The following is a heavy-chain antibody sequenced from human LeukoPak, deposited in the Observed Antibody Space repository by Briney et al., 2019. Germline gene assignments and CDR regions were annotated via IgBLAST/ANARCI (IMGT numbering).Heavy chain of an antibody. J-gene: IGHJ3*02. D-gene: IGHD6-6*01. V-gene: IGHV4-59*11. Sequence: SETLSLTCSVSGGSLSRHYWSWIRQPPGKGLDCIGYVYYSGYTSFHPSLNSLVAISEDTSRNQFHLILRSVTAAETALYYCARGFRGSSDAFDIWGQGTVVTVSS. CDR1: GGSLSRHY. CDR2: VYYSGYT. CDR3: ARGFRGSSDAFDI.